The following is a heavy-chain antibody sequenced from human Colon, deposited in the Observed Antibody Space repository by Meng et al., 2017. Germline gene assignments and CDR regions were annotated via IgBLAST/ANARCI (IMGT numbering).Heavy chain of an antibody. CDR2: IKQDGSEK. J-gene: IGHJ4*02. CDR1: GFTFSSYW. CDR3: ASLAEYSGYDLFDY. Sequence: GESLKISCAASGFTFSSYWMSWVRQAPGKGLEWVANIKQDGSEKYYVDSVKGRFTISRDNAKNSLYLQMNSLRAEDTAVYYCASLAEYSGYDLFDYWGQGTLVTGAS. D-gene: IGHD5-12*01. V-gene: IGHV3-7*01.